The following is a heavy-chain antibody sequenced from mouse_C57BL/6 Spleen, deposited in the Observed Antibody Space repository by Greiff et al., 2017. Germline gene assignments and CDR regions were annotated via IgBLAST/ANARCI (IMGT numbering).Heavy chain of an antibody. Sequence: QVQLQQPGAELVKPGASVKLSCKASGYTFTSYWMHWVKQRPGRGLEWIGRIDPNSGGTKYNEKFKSKATLTVDKPSSTAYMQLSSLTSEDSAVYYCAGDYYGSSCHWYFDVWGTGTTVTVSS. CDR2: IDPNSGGT. CDR1: GYTFTSYW. V-gene: IGHV1-72*01. J-gene: IGHJ1*03. CDR3: AGDYYGSSCHWYFDV. D-gene: IGHD1-1*01.